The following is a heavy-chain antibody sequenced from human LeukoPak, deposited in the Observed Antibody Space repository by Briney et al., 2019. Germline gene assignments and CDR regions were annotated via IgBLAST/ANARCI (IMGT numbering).Heavy chain of an antibody. V-gene: IGHV3-30*18. CDR3: AKDRGWLQFFDY. Sequence: GRSLRLSCAASGFTFSSYGMHWVRQAPGKGLEWVAVISYDGSNKYYADSVKGRFTISRDNSKNTLYLQMNSLRAEDTAVYYCAKDRGWLQFFDYWGQGTLVTVSS. J-gene: IGHJ4*02. CDR1: GFTFSSYG. CDR2: ISYDGSNK. D-gene: IGHD5-24*01.